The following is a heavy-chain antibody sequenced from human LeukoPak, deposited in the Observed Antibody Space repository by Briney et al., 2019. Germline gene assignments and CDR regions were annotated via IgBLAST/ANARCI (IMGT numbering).Heavy chain of an antibody. CDR2: ISGSGVST. CDR1: GFTFSSYA. D-gene: IGHD3-9*01. J-gene: IGHJ4*02. Sequence: PGGSLILSCAASGFTFSSYAMSWVRQAPGKGLEWVSAISGSGVSTYYADSVKGRLTISRDNSKNTLYLQMNTLRAEDTAVYYCAKELLRYFDWGQGTLVTVSS. V-gene: IGHV3-23*01. CDR3: AKELLRYFD.